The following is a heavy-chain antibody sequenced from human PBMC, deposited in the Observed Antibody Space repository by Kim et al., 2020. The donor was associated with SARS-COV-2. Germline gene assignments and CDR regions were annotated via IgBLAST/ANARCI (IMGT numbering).Heavy chain of an antibody. V-gene: IGHV4-34*01. Sequence: SETLSLTCAVYGGSFSGYYWSWIRQPPGKGLEWIGEINHSGSTNYNPSLKSRVTISVDTSKNQFSLKLSSVTAADTAVYYCARNNWKYRETRYFQHWGQGTLVTVSS. CDR3: ARNNWKYRETRYFQH. CDR2: INHSGST. D-gene: IGHD1-1*01. J-gene: IGHJ1*01. CDR1: GGSFSGYY.